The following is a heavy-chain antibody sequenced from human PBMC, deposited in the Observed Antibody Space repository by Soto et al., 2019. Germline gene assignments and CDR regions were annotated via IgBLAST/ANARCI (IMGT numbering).Heavy chain of an antibody. D-gene: IGHD3-10*01. V-gene: IGHV1-69*01. CDR2: IIPIFGTA. Sequence: QVQLVQSGAEVKKPGSSVKVSCKASGGTFSSYAISWVRQAPGQGLEWMGGIIPIFGTANYAQKFQGRVTITADDSTSTAYMELSSLRSEDTAVYYCASCYYGSGSYYTWFDPWGQGTLVTVSS. CDR3: ASCYYGSGSYYTWFDP. J-gene: IGHJ5*02. CDR1: GGTFSSYA.